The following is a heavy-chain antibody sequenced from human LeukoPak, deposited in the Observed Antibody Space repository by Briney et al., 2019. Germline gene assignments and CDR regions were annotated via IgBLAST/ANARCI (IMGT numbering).Heavy chain of an antibody. V-gene: IGHV1-69*06. CDR2: IIPIFGTA. CDR3: ARINILTGYYTGGFDY. D-gene: IGHD3-9*01. J-gene: IGHJ4*02. Sequence: ASVKVSCKASGGTFSSYAISWVRQAPGQGLEWMGGIIPIFGTANYAQKFQGRVTITADKSTSTAYMELSSLRSEDTAVYYCARINILTGYYTGGFDYWGQGTLVTVSS. CDR1: GGTFSSYA.